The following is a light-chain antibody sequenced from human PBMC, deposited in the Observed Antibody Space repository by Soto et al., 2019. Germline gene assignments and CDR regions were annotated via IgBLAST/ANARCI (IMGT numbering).Light chain of an antibody. CDR1: QSVSNNY. V-gene: IGKV3-20*01. J-gene: IGKJ1*01. CDR2: GAS. CDR3: QQYGSSGT. Sequence: MVLTQSPASLSVCPGERATLSCRASQSVSNNYLAWYQQKPGQAPRPLIYGASNRATGIPDRFSGSGSGTDFTLTISRLEPEDFAVYYCQQYGSSGTFGQGTKVDIK.